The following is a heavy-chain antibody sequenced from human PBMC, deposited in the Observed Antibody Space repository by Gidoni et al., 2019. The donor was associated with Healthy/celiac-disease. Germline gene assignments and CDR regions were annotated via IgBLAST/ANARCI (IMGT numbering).Heavy chain of an antibody. CDR1: GFTFSSYW. Sequence: EVQLVESGGGLVQPGGSLRLSCAASGFTFSSYWLSWVRQAPGKGLEWVANIKQDGRGKYYVDSVKGRFTITRDNAKNSLYLQMNSLRAEDTAVYYCARDRRLERRGGGATPYYYYYGMDVWGQGTTVTVSS. J-gene: IGHJ6*02. V-gene: IGHV3-7*01. CDR2: IKQDGRGK. CDR3: ARDRRLERRGGGATPYYYYYGMDV. D-gene: IGHD1-26*01.